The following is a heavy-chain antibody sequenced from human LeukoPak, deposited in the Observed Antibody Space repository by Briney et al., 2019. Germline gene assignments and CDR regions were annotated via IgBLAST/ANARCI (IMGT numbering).Heavy chain of an antibody. Sequence: GASVKVSCKASGYTFTSYYMHWVRQAPGQGLEWMGIINPSGGSTSYAQKFQGRVTMTRNMSTSTVYMELSSLRSEDTAVYYCARVSCSGGSCYSSYFDYWGQGTLVTVSS. CDR2: INPSGGST. J-gene: IGHJ4*02. D-gene: IGHD2-15*01. CDR1: GYTFTSYY. CDR3: ARVSCSGGSCYSSYFDY. V-gene: IGHV1-46*01.